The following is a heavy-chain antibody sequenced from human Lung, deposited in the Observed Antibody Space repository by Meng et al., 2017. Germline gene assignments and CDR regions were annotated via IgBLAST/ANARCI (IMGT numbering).Heavy chain of an antibody. CDR1: GGSFSDYY. Sequence: QVQLKQWGAGLLKPSETLSLTCVVSGGSFSDYYWSWIRQPPGKGLEWIGEINHSGSTNYNPSLESRATISVDTSQNNLSLKLSSVTAADSAVYYCARGPTTMAHDFDYWGQETLVTVSS. J-gene: IGHJ4*02. V-gene: IGHV4-34*01. D-gene: IGHD4-11*01. CDR2: INHSGST. CDR3: ARGPTTMAHDFDY.